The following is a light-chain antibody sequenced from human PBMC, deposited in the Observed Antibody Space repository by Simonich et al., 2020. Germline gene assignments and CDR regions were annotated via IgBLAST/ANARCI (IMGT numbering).Light chain of an antibody. CDR3: QAWDSSTAVV. Sequence: SYELTQPPSVSVSPGQTASITCSGDKLGDKYACWYQQKPGQSPVLVIYQDSKRPEGIPERFSGSNSGNTATLTISGTQAMEEADYYCQAWDSSTAVVFGGGTKLTVL. V-gene: IGLV3-1*01. J-gene: IGLJ2*01. CDR1: KLGDKY. CDR2: QDS.